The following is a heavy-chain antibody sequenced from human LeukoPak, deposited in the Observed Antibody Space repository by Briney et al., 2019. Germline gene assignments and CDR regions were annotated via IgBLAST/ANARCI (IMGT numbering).Heavy chain of an antibody. CDR1: GFTFSSYS. Sequence: GGSLTLSCAASGFTFSSYSMNWVRQAPGKGLEWVSYISSSSSTIYYADSVKGRFTISRDNAKNALYLQMNSLRDEDTAVYYCARVAVVESPYGMDVWGQGTTVTVSS. CDR3: ARVAVVESPYGMDV. D-gene: IGHD2-15*01. J-gene: IGHJ6*02. CDR2: ISSSSSTI. V-gene: IGHV3-48*02.